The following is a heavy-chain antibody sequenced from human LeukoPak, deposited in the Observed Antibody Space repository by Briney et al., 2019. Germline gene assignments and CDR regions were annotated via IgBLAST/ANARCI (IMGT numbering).Heavy chain of an antibody. CDR3: ARGNYYDSTTYYRAFDI. CDR1: GGSISSYY. Sequence: SETLSLTCTVSGGSISSYYWSWIRQPAGKGLEWIGRIYTSGSTNYNPSLKSRVTISVDSSKNHFSLKLSSVTAADTALYYCARGNYYDSTTYYRAFDIWGQGTMVTVSS. J-gene: IGHJ3*02. CDR2: IYTSGST. D-gene: IGHD3-22*01. V-gene: IGHV4-4*07.